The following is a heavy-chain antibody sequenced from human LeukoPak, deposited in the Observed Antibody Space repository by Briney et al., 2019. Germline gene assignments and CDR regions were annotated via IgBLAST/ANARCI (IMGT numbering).Heavy chain of an antibody. CDR3: ARGKYNWKGEGENWFDP. J-gene: IGHJ5*02. Sequence: GGSLRLSCAASGFSFSSYSMTWVRQAPGKGLECVSCICSGSSYIYYSDSVKGRFTISRDNAKNSLYLQMNNLRVEDTAVYYCARGKYNWKGEGENWFDPWGQGRLVIVSS. CDR1: GFSFSSYS. D-gene: IGHD1-20*01. CDR2: ICSGSSYI. V-gene: IGHV3-21*01.